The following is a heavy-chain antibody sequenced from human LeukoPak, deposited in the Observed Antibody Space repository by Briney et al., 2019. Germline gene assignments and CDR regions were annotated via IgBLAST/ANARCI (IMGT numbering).Heavy chain of an antibody. Sequence: SVKVSCKASGGTFSSYAISWVRQAPGQGLEWMGGIIPIFGTANYAQEFQGRVTITTDESTSTAYMELSSLRSEDTAVYYCARCSNYYDSSGYYSPIDYYYYMDVWGKGTTVTVSS. V-gene: IGHV1-69*05. J-gene: IGHJ6*03. CDR2: IIPIFGTA. CDR3: ARCSNYYDSSGYYSPIDYYYYMDV. D-gene: IGHD3-22*01. CDR1: GGTFSSYA.